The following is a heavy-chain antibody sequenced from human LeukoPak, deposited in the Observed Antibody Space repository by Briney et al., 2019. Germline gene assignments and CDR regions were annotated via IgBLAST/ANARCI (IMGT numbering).Heavy chain of an antibody. V-gene: IGHV1-2*02. CDR2: INLNTGDT. J-gene: IGHJ4*02. CDR1: GFTFIGYY. Sequence: ASVKVSCKASGFTFIGYYMHWVRQAPGQGLEWMGWINLNTGDTDCAPKFQGRVTMTRDTSITTAYMQLSWLRYDDTAVYYCARDQPALDYWGRGTLVTVSS. CDR3: ARDQPALDY.